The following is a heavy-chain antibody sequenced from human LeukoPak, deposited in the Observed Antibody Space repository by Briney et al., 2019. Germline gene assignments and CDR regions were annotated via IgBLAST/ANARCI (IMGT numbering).Heavy chain of an antibody. CDR1: GFTFSSYG. Sequence: QTWGSLRLSCAASGFTFSSYGMSWVRQAPGKGLEWVSAISGSGGTTYYADSVKGRFTISRDNAKNSLYLQMNSLRAEDTAVYYCARDQGFSYYYYYMDVWGKGTTVTVSS. V-gene: IGHV3-23*01. J-gene: IGHJ6*03. CDR3: ARDQGFSYYYYYMDV. D-gene: IGHD3-3*01. CDR2: ISGSGGTT.